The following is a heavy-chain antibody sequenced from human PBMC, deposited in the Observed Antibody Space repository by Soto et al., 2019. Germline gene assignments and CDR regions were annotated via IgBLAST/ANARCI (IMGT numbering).Heavy chain of an antibody. Sequence: GGSLGLACAASGVSFSSYAMSCVRQAPGKGLEWVSAISGSGGSTYYADSVKGRFTISRDNAKNTLYLQMNSLRAEDTAVYYCARCLAAAVNTFDYWGQGSLVTVSS. CDR1: GVSFSSYA. D-gene: IGHD6-13*01. J-gene: IGHJ4*02. CDR2: ISGSGGST. V-gene: IGHV3-23*01. CDR3: ARCLAAAVNTFDY.